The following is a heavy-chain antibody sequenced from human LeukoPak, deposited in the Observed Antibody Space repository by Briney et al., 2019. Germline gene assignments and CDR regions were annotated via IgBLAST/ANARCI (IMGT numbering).Heavy chain of an antibody. CDR2: ISGSSGST. D-gene: IGHD3-22*01. J-gene: IGHJ4*02. Sequence: SGGSLRLSCAASGFTFSSYAMSWVRQAPGKGLEWVSAISGSSGSTYYADSVKGRFTISRDNSKNTLYLQMNSLRAEDTAVYYCARDPRGESSGLDHFDYWGQGTLVTVSS. V-gene: IGHV3-23*01. CDR1: GFTFSSYA. CDR3: ARDPRGESSGLDHFDY.